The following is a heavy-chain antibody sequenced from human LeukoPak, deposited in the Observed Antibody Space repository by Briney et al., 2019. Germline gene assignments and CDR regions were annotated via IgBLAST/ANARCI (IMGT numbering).Heavy chain of an antibody. V-gene: IGHV4-34*01. D-gene: IGHD1-26*01. CDR2: INHSGST. CDR3: ARHGGGSYLDHFDY. Sequence: SETLSLTCAVYGGSLSGYYWSWIRQPPGKGLEWIGEINHSGSTNYNPSLKSRVTISVDTSKNQFSLKLSSVTAADTAVYYCARHGGGSYLDHFDYWGQGTLVTVSS. CDR1: GGSLSGYY. J-gene: IGHJ4*02.